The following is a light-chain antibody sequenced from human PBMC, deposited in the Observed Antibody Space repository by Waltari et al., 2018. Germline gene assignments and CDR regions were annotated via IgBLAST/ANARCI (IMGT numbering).Light chain of an antibody. CDR1: QSVSSSD. J-gene: IGKJ1*01. V-gene: IGKV3-20*01. Sequence: EIVLTQSPGTLSLSPGERAPLSCRASQSVSSSDLAWYQQKPGQAPRLLIYGAASMATCIPNRFGGSGSGTCFTLHISRLEPADFAVYYWQQYSSSRTFGQGTKVEIK. CDR2: GAA. CDR3: QQYSSSRT.